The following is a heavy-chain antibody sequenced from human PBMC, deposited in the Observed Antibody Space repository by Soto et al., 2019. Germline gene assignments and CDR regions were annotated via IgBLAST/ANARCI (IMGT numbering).Heavy chain of an antibody. V-gene: IGHV3-53*04. D-gene: IGHD3-22*01. CDR2: IYSGGST. CDR1: GFTVSSNY. CDR3: ARDYYDSSGSIHWFDP. Sequence: EVQLVESGGGLVQPGGSLRLSCAASGFTVSSNYMSWVRQAPGKGLEWVSVIYSGGSTYYADSVKGRFTISRHNSKNTLYLQMNSLRAEDTAVYYCARDYYDSSGSIHWFDPWGQGTLVTVSS. J-gene: IGHJ5*02.